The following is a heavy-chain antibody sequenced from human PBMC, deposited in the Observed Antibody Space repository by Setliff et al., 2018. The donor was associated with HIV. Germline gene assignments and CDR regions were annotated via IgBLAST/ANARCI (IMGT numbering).Heavy chain of an antibody. CDR2: LDSSGTT. CDR1: GGSFGVYR. Sequence: LSLTCTISGGSFGVYRWSWIRQSAGRGLEWIGRLDSSGTTDYKPSLKGRVAISVDTSRNQFSLRVTSVTAADTAVYFCARDRHSSGLGSYGPWGPGILVSVS. J-gene: IGHJ5*02. CDR3: ARDRHSSGLGSYGP. V-gene: IGHV4-4*07. D-gene: IGHD3-10*01.